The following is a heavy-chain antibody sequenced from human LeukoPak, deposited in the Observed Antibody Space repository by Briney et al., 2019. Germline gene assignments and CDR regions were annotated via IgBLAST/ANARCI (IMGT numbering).Heavy chain of an antibody. J-gene: IGHJ4*02. Sequence: GGSLRLSCAASGFTFSSYAMHWVRQAPGKGLEWVAFIRYDGSNKYYADSVKGRFTISRDNSKNTLYLQMNSLRAEDTAVYYCAKDQVGATYFDYWGQGTLVTVSS. CDR2: IRYDGSNK. CDR3: AKDQVGATYFDY. CDR1: GFTFSSYA. D-gene: IGHD1-26*01. V-gene: IGHV3-30*02.